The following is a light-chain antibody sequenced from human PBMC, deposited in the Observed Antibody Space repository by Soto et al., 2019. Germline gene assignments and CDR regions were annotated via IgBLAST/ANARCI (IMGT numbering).Light chain of an antibody. V-gene: IGLV2-8*01. CDR1: SSDVGAYNY. CDR2: DVS. J-gene: IGLJ1*01. CDR3: SSYAGTLIV. Sequence: QSALTQPPSASVSPGQSVAISCTGTSSDVGAYNYVSWYQQPPGKAPKLKLYDVSKRPSGVPDRFSGSKSGNTASLTVSGLQAEDEADYFCSSYAGTLIVFGTGTKLTVL.